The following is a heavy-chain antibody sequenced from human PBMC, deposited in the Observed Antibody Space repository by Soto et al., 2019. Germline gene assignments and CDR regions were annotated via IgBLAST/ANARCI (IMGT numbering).Heavy chain of an antibody. CDR3: ARLPFLGYCSSTSCYYFDY. J-gene: IGHJ4*02. CDR2: IYYSGST. V-gene: IGHV4-39*01. CDR1: GGSISSSSYY. D-gene: IGHD2-2*01. Sequence: SETLSLTCTVSGGSISSSSYYWGWIRQPPGKGLEWIGSIYYSGSTYYNPSLKSRVTISVDTSKNQFSLKLSSVTAADTAVYYCARLPFLGYCSSTSCYYFDYWGQGTLVTVSS.